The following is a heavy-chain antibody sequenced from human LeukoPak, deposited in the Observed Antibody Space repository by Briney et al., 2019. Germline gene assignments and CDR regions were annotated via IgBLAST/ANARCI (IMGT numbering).Heavy chain of an antibody. CDR2: FDPEDGET. Sequence: ATVKVSCKVSGYTLTELSMHWVRQAPGKGLEWMGGFDPEDGETIYAQKFQGRVTMTEDASTDTAYMELSSLRSEHTAVYYCATATVVPTLAFDIWGQGTMVTVSS. V-gene: IGHV1-24*01. CDR1: GYTLTELS. CDR3: ATATVVPTLAFDI. J-gene: IGHJ3*02. D-gene: IGHD4-17*01.